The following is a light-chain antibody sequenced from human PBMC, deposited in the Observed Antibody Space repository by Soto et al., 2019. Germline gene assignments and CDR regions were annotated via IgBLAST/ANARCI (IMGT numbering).Light chain of an antibody. CDR2: EAS. Sequence: ESVLTQSPATLSLSPGERATLSCRASQSVGNNLAWYQQKPGQAPGLLIYEASTRATGIPARFSGTGSATDFTLTISRLEPEDFAVYYCQQYGTSPPLTFGGGTKVDIK. J-gene: IGKJ4*01. CDR1: QSVGNN. V-gene: IGKV3-20*01. CDR3: QQYGTSPPLT.